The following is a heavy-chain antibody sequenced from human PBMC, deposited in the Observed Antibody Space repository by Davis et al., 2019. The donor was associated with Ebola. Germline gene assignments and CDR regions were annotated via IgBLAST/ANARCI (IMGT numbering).Heavy chain of an antibody. Sequence: GESLKISCAASGFTFDDYAMHWVRQAPGKGLEWVSGISGSGGSTYYADYAKGRFTISRDNSKNTLYLQMNSLRAEDTALYYCTKRAGGSGSPIDSWGQGTLVSVSS. CDR2: ISGSGGST. CDR1: GFTFDDYA. V-gene: IGHV3-23*01. J-gene: IGHJ4*02. CDR3: TKRAGGSGSPIDS. D-gene: IGHD3-10*01.